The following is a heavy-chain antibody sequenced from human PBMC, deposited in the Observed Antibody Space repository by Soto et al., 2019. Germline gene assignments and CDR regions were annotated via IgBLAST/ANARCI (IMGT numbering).Heavy chain of an antibody. V-gene: IGHV1-2*02. CDR2: INPNSGGT. J-gene: IGHJ5*02. CDR3: ARGDVRVVASFDP. D-gene: IGHD2-15*01. Sequence: SVKVSCKASGYTFADYYIHWVRQAPGQGLEWMGWINPNSGGTNYAQKFQGRVTMTRDTSISTAYMELSRLISDDTAVYYCARGDVRVVASFDPWGQGALVTVSS. CDR1: GYTFADYY.